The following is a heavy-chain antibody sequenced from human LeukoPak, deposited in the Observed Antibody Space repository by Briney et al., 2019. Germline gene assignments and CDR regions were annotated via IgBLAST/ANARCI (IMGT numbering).Heavy chain of an antibody. V-gene: IGHV3-33*01. D-gene: IGHD2-15*01. CDR1: GFTFSSYG. J-gene: IGHJ4*02. Sequence: GGSLRLSCAASGFTFSSYGMHWVRQAPGKGLEWVAVIWYDGSDKYYADSVKGRFTISRDNSKNTLYLQMNSLRAEDTAVYYCARDGCGGGSCYGIDYWGQGTLVTVSS. CDR3: ARDGCGGGSCYGIDY. CDR2: IWYDGSDK.